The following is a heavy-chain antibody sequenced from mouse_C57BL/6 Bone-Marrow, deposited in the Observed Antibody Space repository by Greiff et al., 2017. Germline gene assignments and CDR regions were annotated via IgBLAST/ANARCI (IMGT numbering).Heavy chain of an antibody. CDR1: GYTFTSYW. CDR3: ARGGYGSGKALAY. D-gene: IGHD1-1*01. V-gene: IGHV1-64*01. CDR2: IHPNSGST. J-gene: IGHJ3*01. Sequence: QVQLQQPGAELVKPGASVKLSCKASGYTFTSYWMHWVKQRPGQGLEWIGMIHPNSGSTNYNEKFKSKATLTVDKSSSTAYMQRSSLTSEDSAIYYCARGGYGSGKALAYWGQGTLVTVSA.